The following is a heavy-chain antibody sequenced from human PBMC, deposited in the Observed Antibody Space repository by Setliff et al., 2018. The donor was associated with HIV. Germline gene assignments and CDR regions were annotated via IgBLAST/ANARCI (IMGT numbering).Heavy chain of an antibody. D-gene: IGHD3-22*01. J-gene: IGHJ3*02. Sequence: GGSLRLSCAASGFTFSSYAMHWVRQAPGKGLEWVAVISYDGSNKYYADSVKGRLTISRDNSKNTLYLQMNSLRAEDTAVYCCARSKGHLYYNDDTGYVLRAFDIWGQGTMVTVSS. CDR2: ISYDGSNK. CDR3: ARSKGHLYYNDDTGYVLRAFDI. CDR1: GFTFSSYA. V-gene: IGHV3-30*04.